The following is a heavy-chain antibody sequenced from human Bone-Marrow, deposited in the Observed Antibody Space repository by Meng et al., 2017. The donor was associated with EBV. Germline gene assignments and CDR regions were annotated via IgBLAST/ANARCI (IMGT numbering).Heavy chain of an antibody. CDR3: VRDPQT. J-gene: IGHJ5*02. CDR1: GDTLTSYD. CDR2: MNPNSGKT. V-gene: IGHV1-8*01. Sequence: PVVESGVEGKQTGASVNVSCEASGDTLTSYDINWVRQATGQGLEWMGWMNPNSGKTGYTQKFQGRVTLTRNTSTRTAYMELSSLTFEDTAVYYCVRDPQTWDQGTLVTVSS.